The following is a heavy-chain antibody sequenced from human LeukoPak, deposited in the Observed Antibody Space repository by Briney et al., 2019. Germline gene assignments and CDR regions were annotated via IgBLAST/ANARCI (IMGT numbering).Heavy chain of an antibody. V-gene: IGHV3-30*04. D-gene: IGHD3-22*01. CDR3: AKELAAWRMIVVVIPPFDY. J-gene: IGHJ4*02. CDR1: GFTFSSYA. Sequence: GGSLRLSCAASGFTFSSYAMHWVRQAPGKGLEWVAVISYDGSNKYYADSVKGRFTISRDNSKNTLYLQMNSLRAEDTAVYYCAKELAAWRMIVVVIPPFDYWGQGTLVTVSS. CDR2: ISYDGSNK.